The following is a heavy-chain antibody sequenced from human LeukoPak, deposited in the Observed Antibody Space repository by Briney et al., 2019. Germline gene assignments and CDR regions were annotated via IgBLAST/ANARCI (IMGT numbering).Heavy chain of an antibody. CDR1: GGTFSSYA. V-gene: IGHV1-69*13. CDR2: IIPIFGTA. CDR3: ARSPRVLRYFDWLLNGYYFDY. D-gene: IGHD3-9*01. Sequence: SVKVSCKASGGTFSSYAISWVRQAPGQGLEWMGGIIPIFGTANYARKFQGRVTITADESTSTAYMELSSLRSEDTAVYYCARSPRVLRYFDWLLNGYYFDYWGQGTLVTVSS. J-gene: IGHJ4*02.